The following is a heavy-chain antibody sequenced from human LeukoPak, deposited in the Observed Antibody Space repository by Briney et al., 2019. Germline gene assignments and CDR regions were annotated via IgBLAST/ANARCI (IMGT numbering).Heavy chain of an antibody. CDR3: ARYTPKALTGTSFDP. CDR1: GFTFSNYW. CDR2: IKQDGSEK. J-gene: IGHJ5*02. V-gene: IGHV3-7*01. Sequence: PGGSLRLSCAASGFTFSNYWMSWVRQAPGKGLEWVANIKQDGSEKNYVDSVKGRFTISRDNSKNTLYLQMNSLRAEDTAIYYCARYTPKALTGTSFDPWGQGTLDTVSS. D-gene: IGHD6-19*01.